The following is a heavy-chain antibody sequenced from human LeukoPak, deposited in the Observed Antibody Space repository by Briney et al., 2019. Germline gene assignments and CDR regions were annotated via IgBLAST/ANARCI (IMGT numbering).Heavy chain of an antibody. CDR2: IYSGGNT. CDR3: ARKHYTATSIYGMDV. CDR1: GFIVSSNY. J-gene: IGHJ6*02. V-gene: IGHV3-66*01. Sequence: GGSLRLSCAASGFIVSSNYMSWVRQVPGKGLEWVSVIYSGGNTFYADSVKARFTISRDTSKNTLYLQMNSLRAEDTAVYYCARKHYTATSIYGMDVWGQGTTVTVSS. D-gene: IGHD5-18*01.